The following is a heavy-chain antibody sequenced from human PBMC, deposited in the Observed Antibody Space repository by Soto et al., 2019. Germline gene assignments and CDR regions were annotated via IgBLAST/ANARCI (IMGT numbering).Heavy chain of an antibody. V-gene: IGHV4-59*01. Sequence: PSETLSLTCTISGGSFNNDYWTWIRQSPGKGLEWIGYIFHSGITDYNPSVKSRITISIDKSKNLFSLKLTSVTAADTAVYYCARDRYFYDSAGYYRTLDSWGQGILVTVPS. D-gene: IGHD3-22*01. CDR1: GGSFNNDY. J-gene: IGHJ5*01. CDR3: ARDRYFYDSAGYYRTLDS. CDR2: IFHSGIT.